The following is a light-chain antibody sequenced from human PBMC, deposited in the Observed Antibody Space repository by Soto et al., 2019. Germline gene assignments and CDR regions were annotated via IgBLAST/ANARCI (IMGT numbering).Light chain of an antibody. Sequence: DIQMTQSPPTLSASVGDRVTITCRASQSISSWLDWYQQKPGKAPKLLIYDASSLESGVPSRCSGSGSGTEFTLTITSLQPDDFATYYCQQYNSYPWTFGQGTKVDIK. V-gene: IGKV1-5*01. CDR3: QQYNSYPWT. CDR1: QSISSW. J-gene: IGKJ1*01. CDR2: DAS.